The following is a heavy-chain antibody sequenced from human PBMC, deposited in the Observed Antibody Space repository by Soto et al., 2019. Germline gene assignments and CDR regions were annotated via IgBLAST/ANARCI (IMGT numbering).Heavy chain of an antibody. V-gene: IGHV3-33*01. CDR1: GFTFSSYG. Sequence: QVQLVESGGGVVQPGRSLRLSCAASGFTFSSYGMHWVRQSPGKGLEWVAVIWYDGSNKYYADSVKGRFTISSDNSKNTLYLQMNSLRAEDTAVYYCARTFQYSSSWLPLDYWGQGTLVTVAS. D-gene: IGHD6-13*01. CDR3: ARTFQYSSSWLPLDY. CDR2: IWYDGSNK. J-gene: IGHJ4*02.